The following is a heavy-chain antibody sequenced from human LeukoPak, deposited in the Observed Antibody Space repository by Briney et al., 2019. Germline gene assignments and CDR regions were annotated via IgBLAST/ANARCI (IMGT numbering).Heavy chain of an antibody. V-gene: IGHV3-30*02. Sequence: PGGSLRLSCAASGFTFSSYGMHWVRQAPGKGLEWVAFIRYEGTNKYYADSVKGRFTIPRDNSKNTLSRQMSNLRAGDTALYYCARADSNIAARRIGFDYWGQGTLVTVSS. CDR1: GFTFSSYG. CDR3: ARADSNIAARRIGFDY. D-gene: IGHD6-6*01. CDR2: IRYEGTNK. J-gene: IGHJ4*02.